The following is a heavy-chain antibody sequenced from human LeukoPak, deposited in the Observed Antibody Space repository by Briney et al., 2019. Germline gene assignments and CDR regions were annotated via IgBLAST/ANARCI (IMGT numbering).Heavy chain of an antibody. CDR3: ARLWELRIGDY. CDR2: IIPILGTA. V-gene: IGHV1-69*11. CDR1: GYTFTRYG. J-gene: IGHJ4*02. D-gene: IGHD1-26*01. Sequence: GASVKVSCKASGYTFTRYGISWVRQAPGQGLEWMGRIIPILGTANYAQKFQGRVTITTDESTSTAYMELSSLRSEDTAVYYCARLWELRIGDYWGQGTLVTVSS.